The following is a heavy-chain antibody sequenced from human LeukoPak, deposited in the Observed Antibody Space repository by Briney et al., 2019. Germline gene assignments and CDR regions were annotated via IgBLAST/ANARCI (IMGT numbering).Heavy chain of an antibody. Sequence: SETLSLTCTVSGDSISTSYRSWVRHPPGEGLEWVGHIYYSGTTNYNPSLKRRVDISVDTSKNQSSLKLTSVTTVDTAVYYCARDGVDTAMASGPWNYYYYYMDVWGKGTTVTLSS. CDR1: GDSISTSY. J-gene: IGHJ6*03. CDR2: IYYSGTT. CDR3: ARDGVDTAMASGPWNYYYYYMDV. V-gene: IGHV4-59*01. D-gene: IGHD5-18*01.